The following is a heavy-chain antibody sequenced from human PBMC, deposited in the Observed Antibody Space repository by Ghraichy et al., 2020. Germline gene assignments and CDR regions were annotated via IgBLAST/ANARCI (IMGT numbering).Heavy chain of an antibody. J-gene: IGHJ3*02. CDR1: GGSISSYY. CDR2: IYYSGST. V-gene: IGHV4-59*01. D-gene: IGHD1-26*01. CDR3: ARAREWEPHDAFDI. Sequence: SETLSLTCTVSGGSISSYYWSWIRQPPGKGLEWIGYIYYSGSTNYNPSLKSRVTISVDTSKNQFSLKLSSVTAADTAVYYCARAREWEPHDAFDIWGQGKMVTVSS.